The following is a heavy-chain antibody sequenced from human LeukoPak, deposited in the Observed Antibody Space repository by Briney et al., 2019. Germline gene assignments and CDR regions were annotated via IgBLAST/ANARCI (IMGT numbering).Heavy chain of an antibody. J-gene: IGHJ4*02. CDR2: ISGSGGST. D-gene: IGHD6-19*01. Sequence: GGSLRLSCAASGFTFSSYAMSWVRQAPGKGLEWVSAISGSGGSTYYADSVKGRFTISRDNSKNTLYLQMNSLRAEDTAVYYCAEVPDSVAGTPYFDYWGQGTLVTVSS. CDR3: AEVPDSVAGTPYFDY. V-gene: IGHV3-23*01. CDR1: GFTFSSYA.